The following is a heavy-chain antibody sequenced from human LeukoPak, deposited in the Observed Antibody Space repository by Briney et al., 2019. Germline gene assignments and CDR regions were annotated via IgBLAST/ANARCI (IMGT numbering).Heavy chain of an antibody. J-gene: IGHJ4*02. Sequence: SETLSLTCTVSGGSISSYYWSWIRQPPGKGLEWIGYIYYSGSTNYNPSLKSRVTISVHTSKNQFSLELTSVTAADTAVYYCAREGGATVTDYYFDYWGQGTLVVVSS. CDR3: AREGGATVTDYYFDY. D-gene: IGHD4-17*01. V-gene: IGHV4-59*12. CDR1: GGSISSYY. CDR2: IYYSGST.